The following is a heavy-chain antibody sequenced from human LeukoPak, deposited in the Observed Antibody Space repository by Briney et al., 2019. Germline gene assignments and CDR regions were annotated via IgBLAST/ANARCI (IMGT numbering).Heavy chain of an antibody. D-gene: IGHD1-26*01. CDR1: GFTFSSPP. V-gene: IGHV3-23*01. Sequence: GGSLRLSCAASGFTFSSPPMSWVRQAPGKGLDWVSSISADGPTYYADSVKGRFTISRDNSQNTLYLQMNSLRAEDTAVYHCAKDVTQRVGAQRLDVWGQGTTVTVSS. J-gene: IGHJ6*02. CDR3: AKDVTQRVGAQRLDV. CDR2: ISADGPT.